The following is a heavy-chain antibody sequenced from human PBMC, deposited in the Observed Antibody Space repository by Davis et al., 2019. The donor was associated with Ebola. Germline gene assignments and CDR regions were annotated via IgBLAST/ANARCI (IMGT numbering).Heavy chain of an antibody. CDR2: INSGSST. J-gene: IGHJ5*02. CDR3: AKEYIAAAGPGWFDP. V-gene: IGHV3-66*01. CDR1: GFTVSTYY. Sequence: GESLKISCAASGFTVSTYYMGWVRQAPGKGLEWVSVINSGSSTYYADSVKGRFTISRDNSKNTLYLQMNSLRVEDTAVYYCAKEYIAAAGPGWFDPWGQGTLVTVSS. D-gene: IGHD6-13*01.